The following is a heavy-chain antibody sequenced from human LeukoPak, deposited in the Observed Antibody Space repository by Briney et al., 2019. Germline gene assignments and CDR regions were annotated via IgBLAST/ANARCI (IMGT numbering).Heavy chain of an antibody. Sequence: GASVKVSCKASGYTFTSYYMHWVRQAPGQGLEWMGIINPSGGSTSYAQKFQGRVTMTRDTSTSTVYMELSSLRSDDTAVYYCARVGYSSSPSAEYFQHWGQGTLVTVSS. CDR2: INPSGGST. V-gene: IGHV1-46*01. CDR3: ARVGYSSSPSAEYFQH. CDR1: GYTFTSYY. J-gene: IGHJ1*01. D-gene: IGHD6-6*01.